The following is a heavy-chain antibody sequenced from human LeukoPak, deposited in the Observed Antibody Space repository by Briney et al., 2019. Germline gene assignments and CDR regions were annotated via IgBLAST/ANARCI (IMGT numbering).Heavy chain of an antibody. D-gene: IGHD3-16*02. J-gene: IGHJ4*02. CDR1: GGSISSGCYY. CDR3: ARVIDYVWGSYRRPHPSYYFDY. V-gene: IGHV4-31*03. Sequence: SQTLSLTCTVSGGSISSGCYYWSWIRQHPGKGLEWIGYIYYSGSTYCNPSLKSRVTIPVDTSKNQFSLKLSSVTAADTAVYDCARVIDYVWGSYRRPHPSYYFDYWGQGTLVTVSS. CDR2: IYYSGST.